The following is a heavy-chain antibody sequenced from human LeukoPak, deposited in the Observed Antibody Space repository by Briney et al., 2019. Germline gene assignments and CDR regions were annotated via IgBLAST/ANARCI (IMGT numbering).Heavy chain of an antibody. CDR3: ARADRYGTTWYGRVDY. V-gene: IGHV3-23*01. D-gene: IGHD6-13*01. CDR1: GFTFRNYA. J-gene: IGHJ4*02. Sequence: GGPLRLSCGPSGFTFRNYAMSWVRQAPGKGLEPFSNIRSTGGTTAYADSVKGRFTISRDNSRNTLYLQMNSLRAEDTAVYYCARADRYGTTWYGRVDYWGQGTLVTVSS. CDR2: IRSTGGTT.